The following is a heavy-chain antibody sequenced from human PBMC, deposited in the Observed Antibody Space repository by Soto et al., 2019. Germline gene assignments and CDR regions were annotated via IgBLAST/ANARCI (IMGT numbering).Heavy chain of an antibody. J-gene: IGHJ4*02. D-gene: IGHD6-13*01. V-gene: IGHV1-69*01. CDR3: AREPVYSSSWYYFDY. CDR2: IIPIFGTA. Sequence: QVQLVQSGAEVKKPGSSVQVSCKASGGTCSSYAISWVRQAPGQGLEWMGGIIPIFGTANYAQKFQGRVTITADESTSTAYMELSSLRSEDTAVYYCAREPVYSSSWYYFDYWGQGTLVTVSS. CDR1: GGTCSSYA.